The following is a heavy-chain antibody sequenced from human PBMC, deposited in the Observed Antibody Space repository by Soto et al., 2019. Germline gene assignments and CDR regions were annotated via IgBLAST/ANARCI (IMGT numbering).Heavy chain of an antibody. Sequence: SVKVSCKASGGTFSSYAISWVRQAPGQGLEWMGGIIPIFGTANYAQKFQGRVTITADESTSTAYMELSSLRSEDTAVYYCARDDYDSTGYYDSLDNWGQGTLVTVSS. CDR3: ARDDYDSTGYYDSLDN. CDR2: IIPIFGTA. V-gene: IGHV1-69*13. D-gene: IGHD3-22*01. J-gene: IGHJ4*01. CDR1: GGTFSSYA.